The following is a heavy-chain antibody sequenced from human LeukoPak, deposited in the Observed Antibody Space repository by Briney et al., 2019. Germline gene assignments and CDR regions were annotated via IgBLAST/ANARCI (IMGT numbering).Heavy chain of an antibody. CDR2: ISYDGSNK. Sequence: GGSLRLSCAASGFTFSSYGMHWVRQAPGKGLEWVAVISYDGSNKYYADSVKGRFTISRDNSKNTLYLQMNSLRAEDTAVYYCAKDGASNYVSGWFDPWGQGTLATVSS. V-gene: IGHV3-30*18. D-gene: IGHD4-4*01. CDR3: AKDGASNYVSGWFDP. J-gene: IGHJ5*02. CDR1: GFTFSSYG.